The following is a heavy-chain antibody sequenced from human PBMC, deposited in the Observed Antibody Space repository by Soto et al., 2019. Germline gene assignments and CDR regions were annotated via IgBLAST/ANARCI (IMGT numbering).Heavy chain of an antibody. Sequence: EVQLLESGGGLVQPGWSLSISFLASGFIFNADAITWVLQAQGKGLEWRSAIGGRCGNTYYSATVNCRFPISTDNSKERVGLEMNRLRVDDTAVYFCARVASDYINSADHWGQGILVTVSS. CDR2: IGGRCGNT. J-gene: IGHJ4*02. CDR3: ARVASDYINSADH. D-gene: IGHD4-4*01. V-gene: IGHV3-23*01. CDR1: GFIFNADA.